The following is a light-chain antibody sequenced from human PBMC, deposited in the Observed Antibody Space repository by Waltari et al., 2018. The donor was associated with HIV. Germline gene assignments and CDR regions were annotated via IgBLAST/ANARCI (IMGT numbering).Light chain of an antibody. CDR1: KLGDNY. CDR2: QDI. CDR3: QAWDSSTAV. Sequence: SYELTQPPSVSVSPGQTATLTCSGAKLGDNYVFWYQQKPGQSPVLVISQDIKRPSGIPERFSGSNSGNTATLTISGTQAMDEADYYCQAWDSSTAVFGTGTKVTVL. J-gene: IGLJ1*01. V-gene: IGLV3-1*01.